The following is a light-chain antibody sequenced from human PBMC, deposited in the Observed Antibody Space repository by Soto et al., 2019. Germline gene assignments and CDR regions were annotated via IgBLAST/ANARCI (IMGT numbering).Light chain of an antibody. CDR1: QDIDKY. J-gene: IGKJ4*01. Sequence: DIQMTQSPSSLSGSVGDRVTITCQASQDIDKYLNWYQQKPGKAPKLLIFDASNLEIGVPSRFSGSGSGTDFSLTLSSLQPEDSATYYCEKYDNLRLTFGGGTKVEIK. CDR3: EKYDNLRLT. CDR2: DAS. V-gene: IGKV1-33*01.